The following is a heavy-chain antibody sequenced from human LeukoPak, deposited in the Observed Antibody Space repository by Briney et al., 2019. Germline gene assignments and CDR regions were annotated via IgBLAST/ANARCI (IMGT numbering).Heavy chain of an antibody. CDR3: AGGGDIWFGEFHDAFDI. J-gene: IGHJ3*02. CDR1: GYTFTGYY. CDR2: INPNSGGT. Sequence: ASVKVSCKASGYTFTGYYMHWVRQAPGQGLEWMGWINPNSGGTNYAQKFQGWVTMTRDTSISTAYMELSRLRSDDTAVYYCAGGGDIWFGEFHDAFDIWGQGTMVTVSS. V-gene: IGHV1-2*04. D-gene: IGHD3-10*01.